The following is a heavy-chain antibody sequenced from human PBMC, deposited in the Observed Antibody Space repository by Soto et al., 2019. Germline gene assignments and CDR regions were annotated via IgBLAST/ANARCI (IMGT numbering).Heavy chain of an antibody. Sequence: GSLRLSCAASGFTFSSYAMSWVRQAPGKGLEWVSAISGSGGSTYYADSVKGRFTISRDNSKNTLYLQMNSLRAEDTAVYYCAKDAIAVAGLYYYGMDVWGQGTTVTVSS. CDR1: GFTFSSYA. J-gene: IGHJ6*02. V-gene: IGHV3-23*01. D-gene: IGHD6-19*01. CDR3: AKDAIAVAGLYYYGMDV. CDR2: ISGSGGST.